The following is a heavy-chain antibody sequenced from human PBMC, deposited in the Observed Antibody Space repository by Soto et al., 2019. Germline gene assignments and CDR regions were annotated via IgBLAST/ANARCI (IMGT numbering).Heavy chain of an antibody. V-gene: IGHV3-33*01. CDR2: IWYDGSNK. D-gene: IGHD5-12*01. CDR1: GFTFSSYG. Sequence: GGSLRLSCAASGFTFSSYGMHWVRQAPGKGLEWVAVIWYDGSNKYYADSVKGRFTISRDNSKNTLYLQMNSLRAEDTAVYYCARDQGSGYDSDYYYYGMDVWGQGTTVTVSS. CDR3: ARDQGSGYDSDYYYYGMDV. J-gene: IGHJ6*02.